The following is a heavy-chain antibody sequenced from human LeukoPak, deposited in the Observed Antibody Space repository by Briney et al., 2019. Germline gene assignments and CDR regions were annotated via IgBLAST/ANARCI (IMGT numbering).Heavy chain of an antibody. CDR3: ARHGSRRNNGSGSRYFDY. D-gene: IGHD3-10*01. J-gene: IGHJ4*02. Sequence: GRSLRLSCAASGFTFSSYAMHWVRQAPGKGLEWVAVISYDGSNKYYADSVKGRFTISRDNSKNTLYLQMNSLRAEDTAVYYCARHGSRRNNGSGSRYFDYWGQGTLVTASS. V-gene: IGHV3-30-3*01. CDR2: ISYDGSNK. CDR1: GFTFSSYA.